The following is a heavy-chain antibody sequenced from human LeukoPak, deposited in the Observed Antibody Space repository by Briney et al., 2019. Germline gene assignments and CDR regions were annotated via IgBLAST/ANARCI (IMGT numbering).Heavy chain of an antibody. CDR3: ARGLELGYCSGASCYIWFGP. CDR1: GGSFSGYY. V-gene: IGHV4-34*01. D-gene: IGHD2-2*02. J-gene: IGHJ5*02. CDR2: INHGGRT. Sequence: SETLSLTCVVSGGSFSGYYWSWIRQPPGKGLEWIGEINHGGRTNYSPSLKSRVTISVDTSKNQFSLNLSSVTAADTAVYYCARGLELGYCSGASCYIWFGPWGQGTLVTVSS.